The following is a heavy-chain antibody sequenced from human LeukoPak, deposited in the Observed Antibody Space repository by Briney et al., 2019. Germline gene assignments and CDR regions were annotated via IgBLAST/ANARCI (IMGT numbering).Heavy chain of an antibody. J-gene: IGHJ4*02. V-gene: IGHV3-43*02. CDR2: ISGDGGST. CDR1: GFTFDDYA. CDR3: ARDRAGVTDY. Sequence: GGSLRLSCAASGFTFDDYAMHWVRQAPGKGLEWVSLISGDGGSTYYADSVKGRFTISRDNAKNSLFLQMNSLRDEDTAVYYCARDRAGVTDYWGQGTLVTVPS. D-gene: IGHD3-10*01.